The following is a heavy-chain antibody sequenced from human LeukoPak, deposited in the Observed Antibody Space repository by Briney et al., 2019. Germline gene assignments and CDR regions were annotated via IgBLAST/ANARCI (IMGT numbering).Heavy chain of an antibody. CDR3: ARDRGIAAACLVCSGCWFDP. CDR2: IYYSGST. V-gene: IGHV4-39*02. J-gene: IGHJ5*02. D-gene: IGHD6-13*01. Sequence: SETLSLTCTVSGGPISSGSYYWGWIRQPPGKGLEWIGSIYYSGSTYYNPSLKSRVTISVDTSKNQFSMELSSVTAADTGLTYGARDRGIAAACLVCSGCWFDPWGQGTLVTVSS. CDR1: GGPISSGSYY.